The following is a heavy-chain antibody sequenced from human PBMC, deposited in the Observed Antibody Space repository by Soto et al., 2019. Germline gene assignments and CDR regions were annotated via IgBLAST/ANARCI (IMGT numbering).Heavy chain of an antibody. Sequence: SETLSLTCAVSGGAISSGGYSLRWIRQPPGKGLEWIGYIYHSGSTYYNPSLKSRVTISVDRSKNQFSLKLSSVTAADTAVYYCDRALVVVPAAIHQGWFDPWGQGSMVTVSS. V-gene: IGHV4-30-2*01. CDR3: DRALVVVPAAIHQGWFDP. J-gene: IGHJ5*02. D-gene: IGHD2-2*02. CDR2: IYHSGST. CDR1: GGAISSGGYS.